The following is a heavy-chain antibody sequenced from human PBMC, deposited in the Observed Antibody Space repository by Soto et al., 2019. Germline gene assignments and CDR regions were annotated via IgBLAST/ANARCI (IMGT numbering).Heavy chain of an antibody. D-gene: IGHD1-7*01. CDR1: GGTFSSYA. CDR3: ARSKLELRYYYYYYGMDV. V-gene: IGHV1-69*13. J-gene: IGHJ6*02. Sequence: ASVKVSCKASGGTFSSYAISWVRQAPGQGLEWMGGIIPIFGTANYAQKFQGRVTITADESTSTAYMELSSLRSEDTAVYYCARSKLELRYYYYYYGMDVWGQGTTGTVS. CDR2: IIPIFGTA.